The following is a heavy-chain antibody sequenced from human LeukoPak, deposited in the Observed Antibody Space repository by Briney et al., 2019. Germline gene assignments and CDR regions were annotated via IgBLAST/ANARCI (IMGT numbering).Heavy chain of an antibody. CDR1: GGSISSYY. CDR2: IYYSGST. D-gene: IGHD3-9*01. J-gene: IGHJ4*02. V-gene: IGHV4-59*01. CDR3: AREWYFDWLLHPTFDY. Sequence: PSETLSLTCTVSGGSISSYYWSWIRQPPGKGLEWIGYIYYSGSTNYNPSLKSRVTISVDTSKNQFSLKLSSVTAADTAVYYCAREWYFDWLLHPTFDYWGQGTLVTVSS.